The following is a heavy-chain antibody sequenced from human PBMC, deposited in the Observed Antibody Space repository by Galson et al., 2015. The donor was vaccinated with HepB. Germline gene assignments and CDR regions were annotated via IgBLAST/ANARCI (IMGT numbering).Heavy chain of an antibody. J-gene: IGHJ6*03. CDR1: GYTFTDYV. V-gene: IGHV7-4-1*02. CDR2: MNTNTGKP. D-gene: IGHD3-3*01. CDR3: ARSPLRVLDWLPYYDYYYMDV. Sequence: SVKVSCKASGYTFTDYVVNWVRQAPGQGLEWMGWMNTNTGKPTYAPGLAGRFVFSLDTTVTTAYLQISSLETDDTAVYYCARSPLRVLDWLPYYDYYYMDVWVEGTTVTVS.